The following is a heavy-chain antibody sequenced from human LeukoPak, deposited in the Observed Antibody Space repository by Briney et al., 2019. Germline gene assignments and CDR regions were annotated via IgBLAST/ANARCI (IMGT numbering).Heavy chain of an antibody. J-gene: IGHJ6*03. V-gene: IGHV4-59*12. D-gene: IGHD3-10*02. CDR1: GGSISSYY. CDR3: ARLVQGYYYYYYMDV. Sequence: SETLSLTCTVSGGSISSYYWSWIRQPPGKGLEWIGYIYYSGSTNYNPSLKSRVTISVDTSKNQFSLKLSSVTAADTAVYYCARLVQGYYYYYYMDVWGKGTTVTVSS. CDR2: IYYSGST.